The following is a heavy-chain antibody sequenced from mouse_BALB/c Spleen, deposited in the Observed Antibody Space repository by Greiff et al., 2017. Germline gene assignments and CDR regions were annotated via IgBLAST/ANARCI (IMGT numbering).Heavy chain of an antibody. CDR3: ARPYYYGSSWYFDV. J-gene: IGHJ1*01. CDR1: GFTFSSYG. V-gene: IGHV5-6*02. Sequence: DVMLVESGGDLVKPGGSLTLSCAASGFTFSSYGMSWVRQTPDKRLEWVATISSGGSYTYYPDSVKGRFTISRDNAKNTLYLQMSSLKSEDTAMYYCARPYYYGSSWYFDVWGAGTTVTVSS. CDR2: ISSGGSYT. D-gene: IGHD1-1*01.